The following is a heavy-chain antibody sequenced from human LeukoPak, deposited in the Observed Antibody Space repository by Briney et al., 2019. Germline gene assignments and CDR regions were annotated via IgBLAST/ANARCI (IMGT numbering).Heavy chain of an antibody. J-gene: IGHJ4*02. V-gene: IGHV3-7*03. CDR3: ARENYGDYEDY. Sequence: GGSLRLSCAASGFTFSGYWMSWVRQAPGKGLEWVANIKQDGSEKYYVDSVKGRFTISRDNAKNSLYLQMNSLRAEDTAVYYCARENYGDYEDYWGQGTLVTVSS. D-gene: IGHD4-17*01. CDR1: GFTFSGYW. CDR2: IKQDGSEK.